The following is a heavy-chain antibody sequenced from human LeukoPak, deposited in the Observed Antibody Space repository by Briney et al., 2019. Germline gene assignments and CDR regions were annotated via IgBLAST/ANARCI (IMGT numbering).Heavy chain of an antibody. CDR1: GYTFTGFY. CDR3: AGVAASGTAH. Sequence: ASVKVSCKASGYTFTGFYMHWVRQAPGQGLEWMGWINPKSGGTNYAQHFQGRVTMTSDTSINTAYMEVSSLRFDDTALYYCAGVAASGTAHWGQGTLVTVSS. V-gene: IGHV1-2*02. D-gene: IGHD6-13*01. J-gene: IGHJ4*02. CDR2: INPKSGGT.